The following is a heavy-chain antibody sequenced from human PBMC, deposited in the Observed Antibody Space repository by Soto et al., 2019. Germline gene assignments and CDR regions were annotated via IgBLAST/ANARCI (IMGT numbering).Heavy chain of an antibody. Sequence: RLSSAASGFTFSVYSMNWVLQATGKGLEWISYIRHDSSTTYYADSVKGRFTISRDNAKNSVFLQMNSLRAEDTAAYYCARVGASYSGMYYFDYWGQGALVTVSS. V-gene: IGHV3-48*01. J-gene: IGHJ4*02. CDR3: ARVGASYSGMYYFDY. CDR2: IRHDSSTT. CDR1: GFTFSVYS. D-gene: IGHD5-12*01.